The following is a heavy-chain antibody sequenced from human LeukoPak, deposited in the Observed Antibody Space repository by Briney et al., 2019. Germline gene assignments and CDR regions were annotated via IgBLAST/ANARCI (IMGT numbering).Heavy chain of an antibody. V-gene: IGHV3-23*01. Sequence: GGSLRLSCAVSGFTFSNEAMGWVRQLRGGGLEWVSTISPGGGTTYYAESMKGRFTISRDNSKSTLYLEMNSLRAEDTAVYYCTKSRSGSSNWALQVFDNWGQGALVTVSS. CDR2: ISPGGGTT. CDR3: TKSRSGSSNWALQVFDN. J-gene: IGHJ4*02. CDR1: GFTFSNEA. D-gene: IGHD4-11*01.